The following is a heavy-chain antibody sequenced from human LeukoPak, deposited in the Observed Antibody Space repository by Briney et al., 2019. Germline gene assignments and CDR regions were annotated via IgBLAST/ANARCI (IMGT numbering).Heavy chain of an antibody. CDR2: ISSSSSYI. J-gene: IGHJ3*02. CDR1: GFTFSSYS. Sequence: GGSLRLSCTASGFTFSSYSMNWVRQAPGKGLEWVSSISSSSSYIYYADSVKGRFTISRDNAKNSLYLQMYSLRAEDTAVYYCARVLERDAFDIWGQGTMVTVSS. V-gene: IGHV3-21*01. D-gene: IGHD4/OR15-4a*01. CDR3: ARVLERDAFDI.